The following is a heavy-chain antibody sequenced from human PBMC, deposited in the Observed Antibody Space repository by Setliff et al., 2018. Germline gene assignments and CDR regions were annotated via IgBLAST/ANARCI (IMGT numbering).Heavy chain of an antibody. CDR2: TIPNFGTT. CDR3: AREGVDTRSSTDYRYYMDL. CDR1: GGTFSSYG. J-gene: IGHJ6*03. Sequence: SVKVSCKASGGTFSSYGISWVRQAPGQGLEWLGGTIPNFGTTNYAQEFQGRVTITTDESTSTAYMELSSLRFEDTAAYYCAREGVDTRSSTDYRYYMDLWGKGTTVTVSS. D-gene: IGHD5-18*01. V-gene: IGHV1-69*05.